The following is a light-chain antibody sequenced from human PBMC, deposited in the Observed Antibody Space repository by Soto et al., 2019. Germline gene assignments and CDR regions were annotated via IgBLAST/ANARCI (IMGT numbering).Light chain of an antibody. V-gene: IGLV7-43*01. CDR3: FIDYGGNVI. Sequence: QAVVTQAPSLTVSPGGTVTITCASNIGAVTSGHYTNWLQQKPGQAPRALIYSTDTKHSWTPARFSGSLLGGNAALTLSGAQPEEAADYYCFIDYGGNVIFGGGTKLTVL. CDR1: IGAVTSGHY. CDR2: STD. J-gene: IGLJ2*01.